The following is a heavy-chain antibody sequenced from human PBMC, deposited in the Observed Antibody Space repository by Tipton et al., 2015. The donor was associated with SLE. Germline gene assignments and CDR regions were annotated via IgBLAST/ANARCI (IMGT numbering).Heavy chain of an antibody. D-gene: IGHD2/OR15-2a*01. CDR3: ASVCNGGKRPPYYYMDV. V-gene: IGHV3-66*02. J-gene: IGHJ6*03. Sequence: GSLRLSCAASGFTVSSNYMSWVRQAPGKGLEWVSVIYSGGSTYYADSVKGRFTISRDNSKNTLYLQMNSLRAEDTAVYYRASVCNGGKRPPYYYMDVWGKGTTVTVSS. CDR2: IYSGGST. CDR1: GFTVSSNY.